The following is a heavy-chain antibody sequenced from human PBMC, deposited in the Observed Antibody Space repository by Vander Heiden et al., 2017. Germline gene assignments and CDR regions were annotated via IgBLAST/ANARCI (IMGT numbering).Heavy chain of an antibody. D-gene: IGHD3-10*01. CDR3: AKEYYYGSGSYYKSSYFDY. CDR2: ISWNSGSI. J-gene: IGHJ4*02. V-gene: IGHV3-9*01. Sequence: EVQLVESGGGLVQPGRSLRLSCAASGFTFDDYAMHWVRQAPGKGLEWVSGISWNSGSIGYADSVKGRFTISRDNAKNSLYLQMNSLRAEDTALYYCAKEYYYGSGSYYKSSYFDYWGQGTLVTVSS. CDR1: GFTFDDYA.